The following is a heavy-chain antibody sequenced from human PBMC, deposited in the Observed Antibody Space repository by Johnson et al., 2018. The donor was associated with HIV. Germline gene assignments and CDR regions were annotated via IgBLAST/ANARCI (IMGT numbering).Heavy chain of an antibody. V-gene: IGHV3-30*02. J-gene: IGHJ3*02. CDR3: AKDQHGPLVPTVMRDDAFDI. D-gene: IGHD5-12*01. CDR1: GFTFSNYV. Sequence: QVQLVESGGGLEQPGGSLRLPCAGTGFTFSNYVLHWVRQAPGKGLEWVAFIHYDGNNKYYADSVKGRFTVSRDNSKNAVYLQMNSLGAGDTAVYYCAKDQHGPLVPTVMRDDAFDIWGQGTMVTVSS. CDR2: IHYDGNNK.